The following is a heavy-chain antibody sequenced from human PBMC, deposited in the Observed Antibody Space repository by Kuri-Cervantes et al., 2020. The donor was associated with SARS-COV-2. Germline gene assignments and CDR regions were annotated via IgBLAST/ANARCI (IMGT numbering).Heavy chain of an antibody. CDR3: ARDSSIVVGRKGYYGMDV. Sequence: GESLKISCAASGFTFSSYSMNWARQAPGKGLEWVSSISSSSSYIYYADSVKGRFTISRDNAKNSLYLQMNSLRVEDTAVYYCARDSSIVVGRKGYYGMDVWGQGTTVTVSS. D-gene: IGHD2-2*01. CDR2: ISSSSSYI. V-gene: IGHV3-21*01. CDR1: GFTFSSYS. J-gene: IGHJ6*02.